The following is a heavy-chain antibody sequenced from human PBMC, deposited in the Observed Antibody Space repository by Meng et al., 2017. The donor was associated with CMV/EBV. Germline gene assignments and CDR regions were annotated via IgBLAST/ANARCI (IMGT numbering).Heavy chain of an antibody. Sequence: SETLSLTCAAYGGSFSGYYWSWIRQPPGKGLEWIGEINHSGSTNYNPSLKSRVTISVDTSKNQFSLKLSSVTAADTAVYYCARVRNYDFWSGYSSLGNWFDPWGQGTLVTVSS. CDR2: INHSGST. J-gene: IGHJ5*02. V-gene: IGHV4-34*01. D-gene: IGHD3-3*01. CDR3: ARVRNYDFWSGYSSLGNWFDP. CDR1: GGSFSGYY.